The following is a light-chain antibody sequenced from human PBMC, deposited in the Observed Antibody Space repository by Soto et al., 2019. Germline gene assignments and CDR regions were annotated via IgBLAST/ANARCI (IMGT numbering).Light chain of an antibody. CDR1: QSVSRDY. J-gene: IGKJ4*01. CDR2: ATS. Sequence: EVVLTQSPGTLSLSPGEGATLSCRASQSVSRDYLVWYQHKPGQAPSLVIYATSTRATGIPDRFSASGSGTDFSLTISRLEPEDFAVYYCQQYGRLPLTFGGGTKVDIK. CDR3: QQYGRLPLT. V-gene: IGKV3-20*01.